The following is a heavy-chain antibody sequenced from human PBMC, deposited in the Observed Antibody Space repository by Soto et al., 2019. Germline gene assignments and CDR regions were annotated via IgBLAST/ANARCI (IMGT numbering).Heavy chain of an antibody. Sequence: GASVKVSRKASGYTFTSYGISWVRQAPGQGLEWMGWISAYNGNTNYAQKLQGRDTMTTDTSTSTAYMELRSLRSDDTAVYYCARGPGYSYGFTPDSYYYGMDVWGQGTTVTVSS. J-gene: IGHJ6*02. CDR1: GYTFTSYG. CDR3: ARGPGYSYGFTPDSYYYGMDV. V-gene: IGHV1-18*04. D-gene: IGHD5-18*01. CDR2: ISAYNGNT.